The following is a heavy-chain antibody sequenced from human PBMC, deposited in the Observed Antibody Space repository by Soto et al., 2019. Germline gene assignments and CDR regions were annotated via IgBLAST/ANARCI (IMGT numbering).Heavy chain of an antibody. Sequence: QITLKESGPTLVKPTQTLTLTCTFSGFSPSTSGVGVGWIRQPPGKALEWLAFLYWDDDKRYSPSLKSRLTITKDTSKNQVLLTMTNMDPVDTATYYCARTSVNWGSRGLVDYWGQGTLVTVAS. J-gene: IGHJ4*02. D-gene: IGHD7-27*01. CDR2: LYWDDDK. CDR1: GFSPSTSGVG. CDR3: ARTSVNWGSRGLVDY. V-gene: IGHV2-5*02.